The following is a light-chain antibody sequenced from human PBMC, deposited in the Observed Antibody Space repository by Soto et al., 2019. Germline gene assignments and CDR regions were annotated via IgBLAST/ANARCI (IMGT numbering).Light chain of an antibody. Sequence: EIVLTQSPATLSLSPGERATLSCRASQSISTFLAWYQKKPGQAPRLLIYDASSRATGIPDRFSGSGSGTDFTLTISSLEPEDFAVYYCQQRGNWPLSFGGGTKVEIK. V-gene: IGKV3-11*01. CDR3: QQRGNWPLS. CDR1: QSISTF. J-gene: IGKJ4*01. CDR2: DAS.